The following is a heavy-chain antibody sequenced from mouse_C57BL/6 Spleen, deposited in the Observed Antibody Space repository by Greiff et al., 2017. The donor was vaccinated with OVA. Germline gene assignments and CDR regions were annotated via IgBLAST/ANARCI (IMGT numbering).Heavy chain of an antibody. V-gene: IGHV1-64*01. J-gene: IGHJ2*01. CDR2: IHPNSGST. D-gene: IGHD1-1*01. Sequence: QVQLQQSGAELVKPGASVKLSCKASGYTFTSYWMHWVKQRPGQGLEWIGMIHPNSGSTNYNEKFKSKATLTVDKSSSTAYMQLSSLTSEDSAVYYWARGYYGRSYDYFDYWGQGTTLTASS. CDR3: ARGYYGRSYDYFDY. CDR1: GYTFTSYW.